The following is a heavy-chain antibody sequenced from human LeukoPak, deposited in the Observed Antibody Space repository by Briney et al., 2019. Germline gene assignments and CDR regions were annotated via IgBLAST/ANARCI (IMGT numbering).Heavy chain of an antibody. Sequence: SETLSLTCTVSGGSISSYYWGWIRQPPGKGLEWIGSTYYSGSTYYNPSLKSRVTISVDTSKNQFSLKLSSVTAADTAVYYCASGDIVVVPAAMDYWGQGTLVTVSS. CDR2: TYYSGST. CDR1: GGSISSYY. CDR3: ASGDIVVVPAAMDY. J-gene: IGHJ4*02. D-gene: IGHD2-2*01. V-gene: IGHV4-39*01.